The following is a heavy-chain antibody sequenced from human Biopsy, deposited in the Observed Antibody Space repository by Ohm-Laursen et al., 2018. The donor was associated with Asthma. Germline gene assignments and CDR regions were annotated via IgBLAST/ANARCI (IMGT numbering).Heavy chain of an antibody. D-gene: IGHD3-22*01. V-gene: IGHV3-7*01. Sequence: GSLRLSCAASGFTFGDYWMSWVRQVPGKGLEWVANIKHDGSEKNHVDSLKGRFTISRDNSRNRLYLQINRLTVEDSAVYFCARQSGQDYGDSSGFDIWGQGTKVAVSS. J-gene: IGHJ3*02. CDR2: IKHDGSEK. CDR3: ARQSGQDYGDSSGFDI. CDR1: GFTFGDYW.